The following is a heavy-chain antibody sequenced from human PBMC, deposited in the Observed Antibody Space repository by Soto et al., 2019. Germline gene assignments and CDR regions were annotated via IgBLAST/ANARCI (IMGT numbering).Heavy chain of an antibody. Sequence: GSLRLSCAASGFTFSSYSMNWVRQAPGKGLEWVSYISSSSSTIYYADSVKGRFTISRDNAKNSLYLQMNSLRAEDTAVYYCARDLWAYSSSWYDWFDPWGQGTLVTVSS. J-gene: IGHJ5*02. CDR1: GFTFSSYS. D-gene: IGHD6-13*01. CDR2: ISSSSSTI. V-gene: IGHV3-48*01. CDR3: ARDLWAYSSSWYDWFDP.